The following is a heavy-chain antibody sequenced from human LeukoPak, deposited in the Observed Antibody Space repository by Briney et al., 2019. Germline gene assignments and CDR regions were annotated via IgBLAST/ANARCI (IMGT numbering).Heavy chain of an antibody. Sequence: SETLSLTCTVSGYSISSGYYWGWIRQPPGKGLEWIGEINHSGSTNYNPSLKSRVTISVDTSKNQFSLKLSSVTAADTAVYYCARGGYWGRTSAFDIWGQGTMVTVSS. CDR2: INHSGST. CDR3: ARGGYWGRTSAFDI. D-gene: IGHD2-8*02. V-gene: IGHV4-38-2*02. CDR1: GYSISSGYY. J-gene: IGHJ3*02.